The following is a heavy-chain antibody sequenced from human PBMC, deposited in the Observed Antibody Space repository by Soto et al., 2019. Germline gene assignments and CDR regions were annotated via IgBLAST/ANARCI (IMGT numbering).Heavy chain of an antibody. Sequence: QVQLVQSGAEVKKPGASVKVSCKASGYTFSDYYMHWVRQAPGQGLDGMGIINPSGDSTTYAQKFQGRVTMTRDTSTSTLYLEVSSLRYEDTAVYFCTRSRQVGPSTFFDSWGQGALVAVSS. V-gene: IGHV1-46*01. CDR1: GYTFSDYY. CDR3: TRSRQVGPSTFFDS. CDR2: INPSGDST. J-gene: IGHJ4*02. D-gene: IGHD1-26*01.